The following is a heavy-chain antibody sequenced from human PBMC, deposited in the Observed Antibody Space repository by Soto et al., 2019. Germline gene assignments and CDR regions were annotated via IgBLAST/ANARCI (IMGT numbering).Heavy chain of an antibody. CDR3: ASVGGYCGGDCYPGYFDY. D-gene: IGHD2-21*02. CDR1: GGSFSGYY. V-gene: IGHV4-34*01. Sequence: QVQLQQWGAGLLKPSETLSLTCAVYGGSFSGYYWSWIRQPPGKGLEWIGEINHSGSTNYNPSLKSRVTISVDTSKNQFSLKLSSVTAADTAVYYCASVGGYCGGDCYPGYFDYWGQGTMVTVSS. J-gene: IGHJ4*02. CDR2: INHSGST.